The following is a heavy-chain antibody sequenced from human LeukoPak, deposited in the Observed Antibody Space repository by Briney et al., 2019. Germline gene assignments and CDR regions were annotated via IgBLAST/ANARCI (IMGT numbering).Heavy chain of an antibody. V-gene: IGHV4-38-2*02. CDR3: ARVAGWHWFDP. J-gene: IGHJ5*02. Sequence: SETLSLTCTVSGYSISSGYYWAWIRQPPGKGLEWIGSIYHSGSTYYNPSLKSRVTISVDTSKYQFSLKLSSVIAADTAVYYCARVAGWHWFDPWGQGTLVTVSS. CDR2: IYHSGST. CDR1: GYSISSGYY. D-gene: IGHD6-19*01.